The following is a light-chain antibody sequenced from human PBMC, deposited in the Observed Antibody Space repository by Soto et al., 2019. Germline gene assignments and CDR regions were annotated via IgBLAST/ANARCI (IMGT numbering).Light chain of an antibody. CDR1: QNVYSN. CDR2: GAS. CDR3: QQHGNWPLT. Sequence: EIVMTQSPDTLSVSPGEGATLSCRASQNVYSNLAWYQQKPGQAPRLLIYGASTRATSIPARFSGSGSGTEFTLTISSLQSEDFAVYYCQQHGNWPLTFGGGTKVEIK. J-gene: IGKJ4*01. V-gene: IGKV3-15*01.